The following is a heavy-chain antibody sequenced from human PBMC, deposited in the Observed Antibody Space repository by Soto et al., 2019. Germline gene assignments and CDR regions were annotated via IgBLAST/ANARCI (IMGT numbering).Heavy chain of an antibody. CDR3: ARLGRGVIVVVNPYYYGMDV. V-gene: IGHV5-51*01. D-gene: IGHD3-22*01. CDR2: IYPGDSDT. CDR1: GYSFTSYW. J-gene: IGHJ6*02. Sequence: PGESLKISCKGSGYSFTSYWIGWVRQMPGKGLEWMGIIYPGDSDTRYSPSFQGQVTISADKSISTAYLQWSSLKASDTAMYYWARLGRGVIVVVNPYYYGMDVWGQGTTVTVSS.